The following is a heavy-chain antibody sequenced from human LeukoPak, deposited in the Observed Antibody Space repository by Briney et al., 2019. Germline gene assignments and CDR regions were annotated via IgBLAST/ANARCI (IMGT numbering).Heavy chain of an antibody. V-gene: IGHV1-18*01. CDR3: ARALSDDFWSGYQDY. CDR2: ISAYNGNT. J-gene: IGHJ4*02. CDR1: GYTFTNYG. D-gene: IGHD3-3*01. Sequence: GASVKVSCKASGYTFTNYGISWVRQAPGQGLEWMGCISAYNGNTNYAQKLQGRVTMTTDTSTSTAYMELRSLRSDDTAVYYCARALSDDFWSGYQDYWGQGALVTVSS.